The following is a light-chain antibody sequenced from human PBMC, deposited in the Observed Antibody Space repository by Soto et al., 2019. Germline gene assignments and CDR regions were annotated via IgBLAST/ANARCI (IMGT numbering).Light chain of an antibody. J-gene: IGKJ5*01. CDR3: QQFNNYPT. CDR2: DAS. Sequence: AIQLTQSPSSLSASVGDRVTITCRASQGISSALAWYQQRPGKAPKLLISDASRLESGVPSRFSGSGSGTDFTLTISSLQPEDFATYYCQQFNNYPTFGQGTRLENK. V-gene: IGKV1D-13*01. CDR1: QGISSA.